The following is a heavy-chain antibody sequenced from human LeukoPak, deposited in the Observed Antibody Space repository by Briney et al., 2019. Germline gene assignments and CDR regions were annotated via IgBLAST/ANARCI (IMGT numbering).Heavy chain of an antibody. J-gene: IGHJ4*02. Sequence: PGGSLRLSCAASGFTFSGSAMHWVRQASGKGLEWVGRIRSKANSYATAYAASVKGRFTISRDDSKNTAYLQMNSLKTEDTAVYYCTRRGSSGSPLDYWGQGTVVTVSS. CDR2: IRSKANSYAT. CDR3: TRRGSSGSPLDY. D-gene: IGHD3-22*01. CDR1: GFTFSGSA. V-gene: IGHV3-73*01.